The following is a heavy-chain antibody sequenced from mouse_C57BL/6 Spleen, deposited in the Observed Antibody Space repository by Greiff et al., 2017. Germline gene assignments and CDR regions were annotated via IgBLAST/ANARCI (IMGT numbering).Heavy chain of an antibody. V-gene: IGHV1-53*01. D-gene: IGHD1-1*01. J-gene: IGHJ2*01. Sequence: VKLQQPGTELVKPGASVKLSCKASGYTFTSYWMHWVKQRHGQGLEWIGNINPSNGGTNYNEKFKSKATLTVEKSSSTAYMQLSSLTSEDSAVYYCARREGFTTVVFDYWGQGTTLTVSS. CDR3: ARREGFTTVVFDY. CDR1: GYTFTSYW. CDR2: INPSNGGT.